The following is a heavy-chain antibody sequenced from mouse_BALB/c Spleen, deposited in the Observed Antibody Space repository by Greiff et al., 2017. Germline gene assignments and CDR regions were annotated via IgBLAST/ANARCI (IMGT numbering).Heavy chain of an antibody. J-gene: IGHJ4*01. CDR1: GYTFSSYW. V-gene: IGHV1-9*01. Sequence: QVHVKQSGAELMKPGASVKISCKATGYTFSSYWIEWVKQRPGHGLEWIGEILPGSGSTNYNEKFKGKATFTADTSSNTAYMQLSSLTSEDSAVYYCARGLLPYVAMDYWGQGTSVTVSS. CDR2: ILPGSGST. D-gene: IGHD1-1*01. CDR3: ARGLLPYVAMDY.